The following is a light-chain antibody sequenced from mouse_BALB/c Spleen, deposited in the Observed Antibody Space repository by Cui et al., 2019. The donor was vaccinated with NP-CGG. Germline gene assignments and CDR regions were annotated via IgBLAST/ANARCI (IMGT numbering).Light chain of an antibody. J-gene: IGLJ1*01. CDR3: ALWYSNHWV. CDR1: TGAVTTSNY. CDR2: GTK. V-gene: IGLV1*01. Sequence: QAVVTQESALTTSPGEPVTLTCRSSTGAVTTSNYANWVQEKPDHLFTGLIGGTKNRAPGVPDRFSGSLIGDKAALTITGAQTEDEAIYFCALWYSNHWVFGGGTKTDCP.